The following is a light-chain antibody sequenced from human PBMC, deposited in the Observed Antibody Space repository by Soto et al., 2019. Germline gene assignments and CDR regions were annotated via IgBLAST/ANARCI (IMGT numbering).Light chain of an antibody. J-gene: IGKJ3*01. CDR1: QSVSSTY. V-gene: IGKV3-20*01. Sequence: EIVLTQSPGTLSLSPGERATLSCRASQSVSSTYLAWYQQKPGLAPRLLIYGSSSRAPGIPDRFSGSGSGKDFTLTISRRDPEDFAVSYCQHYGSSLFTFGPGTRVDI. CDR2: GSS. CDR3: QHYGSSLFT.